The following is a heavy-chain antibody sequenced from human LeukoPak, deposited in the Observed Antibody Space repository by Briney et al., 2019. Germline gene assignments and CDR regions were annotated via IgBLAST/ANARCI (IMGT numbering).Heavy chain of an antibody. CDR3: ARGLLLVGATSDY. CDR2: ISGFNGEA. D-gene: IGHD1-26*01. CDR1: GYTFTSHG. V-gene: IGHV1-18*01. J-gene: IGHJ4*02. Sequence: ASVKVSCKTYGYTFTSHGISWVRQAPGQGLEWMGWISGFNGEAHYAQNLQGRVTMTTDTSTSTAYMELRSLRSDDTAVYYCARGLLLVGATSDYWGQGTLVTVSS.